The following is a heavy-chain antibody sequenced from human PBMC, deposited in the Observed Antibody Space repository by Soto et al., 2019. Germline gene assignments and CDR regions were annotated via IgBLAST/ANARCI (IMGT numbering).Heavy chain of an antibody. CDR1: GFTFSSYS. CDR3: ARDELEGPLGY. J-gene: IGHJ4*02. Sequence: EVQLVESGGGLVQPGGSLRLSCAASGFTFSSYSMNWVRQAPGKGLEWVSYISSSSSTIYYADSVKGRFTISRDKAKNSLYLQMNRLRDEDTAVYYCARDELEGPLGYWGQGTLVTVSS. D-gene: IGHD1-1*01. CDR2: ISSSSSTI. V-gene: IGHV3-48*02.